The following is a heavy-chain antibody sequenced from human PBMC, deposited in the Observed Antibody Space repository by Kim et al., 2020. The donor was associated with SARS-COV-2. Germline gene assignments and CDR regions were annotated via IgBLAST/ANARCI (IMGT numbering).Heavy chain of an antibody. J-gene: IGHJ4*02. CDR2: IKYDGSNK. CDR1: GFTFNTYG. Sequence: GGSLRLSCAASGFTFNTYGMHWVRQAPGKGLEWVAVIKYDGSNKNYADSVKGRFTISRDNSKKTLYLQMNSLRIEDTAVYYCATSFSGSYFGYDYWGQGTLVTVSS. CDR3: ATSFSGSYFGYDY. D-gene: IGHD1-26*01. V-gene: IGHV3-30*03.